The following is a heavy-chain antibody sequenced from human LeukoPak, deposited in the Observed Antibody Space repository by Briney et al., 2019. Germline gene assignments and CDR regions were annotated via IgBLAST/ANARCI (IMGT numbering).Heavy chain of an antibody. J-gene: IGHJ4*02. V-gene: IGHV3-48*01. Sequence: GGSLRLSCAASELTSSTSWMNWVRQLPGKRLEWVAYVSGSGSTVYYADSVKGRFTVSRDNGKSSLYLQMNSLRVEDTALYYCVRQFASWGQGTLVTVSS. CDR1: ELTSSTSW. CDR3: VRQFAS. CDR2: VSGSGSTV.